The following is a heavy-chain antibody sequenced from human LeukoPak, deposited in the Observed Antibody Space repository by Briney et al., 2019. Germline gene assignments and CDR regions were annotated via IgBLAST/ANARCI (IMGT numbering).Heavy chain of an antibody. V-gene: IGHV3-23*01. Sequence: GGSLRLSCAASGFTFSSYAMSRVSQAPGKGLEWVSAISGSGGSTYYADSVKGRFTISRDNSKNTLYLQMNSLRAEDTAVYYCAKVGEGYYFDYWGQGTLVTVSS. CDR1: GFTFSSYA. CDR3: AKVGEGYYFDY. D-gene: IGHD3-10*01. J-gene: IGHJ4*02. CDR2: ISGSGGST.